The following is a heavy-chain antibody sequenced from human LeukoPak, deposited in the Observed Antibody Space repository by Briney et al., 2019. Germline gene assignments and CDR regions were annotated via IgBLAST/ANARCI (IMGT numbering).Heavy chain of an antibody. CDR3: ARDSTVGRY. V-gene: IGHV3-7*01. D-gene: IGHD2-8*02. Sequence: PGGSLRLSCAASGFTFSSYWMNWVRQAPGKGLEWVANIKQDGSDMYYVGSVKGRFTISRDNAKSSLYLQMDSLRVGDTAVYYCARDSTVGRYWGQGTLVTVSS. J-gene: IGHJ4*02. CDR2: IKQDGSDM. CDR1: GFTFSSYW.